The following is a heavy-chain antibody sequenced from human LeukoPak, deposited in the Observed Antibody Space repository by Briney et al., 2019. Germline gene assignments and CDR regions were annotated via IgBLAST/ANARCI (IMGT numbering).Heavy chain of an antibody. CDR2: ISWNSGSI. CDR3: AKDYDSSGSLFYVFDY. CDR1: GFTFDDYA. D-gene: IGHD3-22*01. J-gene: IGHJ4*02. V-gene: IGHV3-9*01. Sequence: PGGSLRLSCAASGFTFDDYAMHWVRQAPGKGLEWVSGISWNSGSIGYADSVKGRFTISRDNAKNSLYLQMNSLRAEDTALYYCAKDYDSSGSLFYVFDYWGQGTLVTVSS.